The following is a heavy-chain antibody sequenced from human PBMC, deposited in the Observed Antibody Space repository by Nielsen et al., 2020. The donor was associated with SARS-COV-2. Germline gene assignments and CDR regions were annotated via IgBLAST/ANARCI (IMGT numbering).Heavy chain of an antibody. V-gene: IGHV3-21*01. CDR2: ISSSSSYI. CDR1: GFTVSSSY. CDR3: ARGTSYLKAPGIAARGYAFDI. Sequence: GESLKISCAASGFTVSSSYMSWVRQAPGKGLEWVSSISSSSSYIYYADSVKGRFTISRDNAKNSLYLQMNSLRAEDTAVYYCARGTSYLKAPGIAARGYAFDIWGQGTMVTVSS. J-gene: IGHJ3*02. D-gene: IGHD6-6*01.